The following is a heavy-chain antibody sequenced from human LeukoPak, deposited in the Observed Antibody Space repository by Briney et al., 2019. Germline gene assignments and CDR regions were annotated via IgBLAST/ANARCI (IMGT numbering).Heavy chain of an antibody. Sequence: GGSLRLSCTVSGFTVSSNSMSWVRQAPGKGLEWVSFIYSDNTHYSDSVKGRFTISRDNSKSTLYLQMNSLRAEDTAVYYCARRAGAYSHPYDYWGQGTLVTVSS. CDR3: ARRAGAYSHPYDY. CDR1: GFTVSSNS. J-gene: IGHJ4*02. V-gene: IGHV3-53*01. D-gene: IGHD4/OR15-4a*01. CDR2: IYSDNT.